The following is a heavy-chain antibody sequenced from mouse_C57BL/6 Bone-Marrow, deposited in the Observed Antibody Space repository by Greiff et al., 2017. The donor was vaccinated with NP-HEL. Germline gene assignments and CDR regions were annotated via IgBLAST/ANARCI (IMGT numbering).Heavy chain of an antibody. CDR2: IYPGDGDT. Sequence: VKLVESGPELVKPGASVKISCKASGYAFSSSWMNWVKQRPGKGLEWIGRIYPGDGDTNYNGKFKGKATLTADKSSSTAYMQLSSLTSEDSAVYFCATTMITSRYFDVWGTGTTVTVSS. CDR3: ATTMITSRYFDV. J-gene: IGHJ1*03. D-gene: IGHD2-4*01. V-gene: IGHV1-82*01. CDR1: GYAFSSSW.